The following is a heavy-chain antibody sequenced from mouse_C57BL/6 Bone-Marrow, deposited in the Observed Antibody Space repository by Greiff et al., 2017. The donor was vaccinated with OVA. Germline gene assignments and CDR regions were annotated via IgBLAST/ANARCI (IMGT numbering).Heavy chain of an antibody. V-gene: IGHV1-78*01. J-gene: IGHJ1*03. Sequence: VQRVESAAELVKPGASVKISCKVSGYTFTDHTIHWMKQRPEQGLEWIGYIYPRDGSTKYNEKFKGKATLTADKSSSTAYMQLNSLTSEDSAVYFCARWGYDWYFDVWGTGTTVTVSS. CDR2: IYPRDGST. CDR3: ARWGYDWYFDV. CDR1: GYTFTDHT. D-gene: IGHD2-2*01.